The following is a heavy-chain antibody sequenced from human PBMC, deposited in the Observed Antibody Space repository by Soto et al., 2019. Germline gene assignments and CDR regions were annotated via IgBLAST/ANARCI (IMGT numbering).Heavy chain of an antibody. D-gene: IGHD3-3*01. CDR1: GFTFSSYA. V-gene: IGHV3-23*01. CDR2: ISGSGGST. CDR3: AKDHYDFWSGYPTVGFDP. Sequence: PGGSLRLSCAASGFTFSSYAMSWVRQAPGKGLEWVSAISGSGGSTYYADSVKGRFTISRDNSKNTLYLQMNSLRAEDTAVYYCAKDHYDFWSGYPTVGFDPWGQGTLVTVSS. J-gene: IGHJ5*02.